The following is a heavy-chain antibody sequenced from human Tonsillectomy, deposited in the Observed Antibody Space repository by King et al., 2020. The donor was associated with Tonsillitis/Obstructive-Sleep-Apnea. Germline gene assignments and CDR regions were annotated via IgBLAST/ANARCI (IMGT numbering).Heavy chain of an antibody. V-gene: IGHV4-59*01. CDR1: GGSISGFY. J-gene: IGHJ4*02. CDR2: IYYTGST. D-gene: IGHD3-10*01. Sequence: QLQESGPGLVKPSETLSLTCTVSGGSISGFYWSWVRPSPGKGLEWIGYIYYTGSTNYNPSLKSRVTISVGTSKNHFSLKLSSVTATDTAVYYCARALAHGSGSYFEYYFDSWGQGTLVTVSS. CDR3: ARALAHGSGSYFEYYFDS.